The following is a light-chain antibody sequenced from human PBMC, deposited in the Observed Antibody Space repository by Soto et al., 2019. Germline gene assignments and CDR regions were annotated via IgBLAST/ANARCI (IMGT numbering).Light chain of an antibody. CDR3: QQYGSSQT. CDR2: GAS. CDR1: QSVSSK. V-gene: IGKV3-15*01. J-gene: IGKJ1*01. Sequence: EIVITQSPPTLSVSPGERAALSCRPSQSVSSKLAWYQQKPGQGPRLLIYGASTRATGIPARFSGSGSGTEFTLTISRLEPEDFAVYYCQQYGSSQTFGQGTKVDI.